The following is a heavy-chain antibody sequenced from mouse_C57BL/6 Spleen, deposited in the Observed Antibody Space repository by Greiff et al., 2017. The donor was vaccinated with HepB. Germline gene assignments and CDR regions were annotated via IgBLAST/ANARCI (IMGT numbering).Heavy chain of an antibody. CDR2: INPNNGGT. CDR3: AREWELRTYYFDY. V-gene: IGHV1-26*01. J-gene: IGHJ2*01. D-gene: IGHD1-3*01. Sequence: VQLQQSGPELVKPGASVKISCKASGYTFTDYYMNWVKQSHGKSLEWIGDINPNNGGTSYNQKFKGKATLTVDKSSSTAYMGLRSLTSEDSAVYYCAREWELRTYYFDYWGQGTTLTVSS. CDR1: GYTFTDYY.